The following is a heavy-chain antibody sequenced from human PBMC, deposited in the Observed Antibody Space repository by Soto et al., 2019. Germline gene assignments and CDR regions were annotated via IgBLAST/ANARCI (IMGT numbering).Heavy chain of an antibody. V-gene: IGHV3-73*01. D-gene: IGHD2-15*01. CDR3: TRRDCSDGNCYSDFDY. J-gene: IGHJ4*02. CDR2: IKTKAESYAT. Sequence: GFLRLSCAASGFRFSGSGMHWVRQASGEGLEWVGRIKTKAESYATALAASVKGRFSISRDDTKNTAYLEMNSLKTEDTAVYYCTRRDCSDGNCYSDFDYWGQGALVTVSS. CDR1: GFRFSGSG.